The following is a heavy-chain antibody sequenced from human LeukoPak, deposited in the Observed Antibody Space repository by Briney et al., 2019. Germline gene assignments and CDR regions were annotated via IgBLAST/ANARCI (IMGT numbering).Heavy chain of an antibody. CDR1: GDDSRKYW. CDR3: ARHPSYTSGWPLDY. V-gene: IGHV5-51*01. CDR2: IYPGDSDT. Sequence: GESLKISCEGSGDDSRKYWIGWVRQMPGKGLEWMGIIYPGDSDTRYSPSFQGQVTISADKAINTAYLQWSSLKASDTAMYYCARHPSYTSGWPLDYWGQGTLVTVSS. J-gene: IGHJ4*02. D-gene: IGHD6-19*01.